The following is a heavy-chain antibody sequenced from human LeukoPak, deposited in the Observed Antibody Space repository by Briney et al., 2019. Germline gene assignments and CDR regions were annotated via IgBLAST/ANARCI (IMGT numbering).Heavy chain of an antibody. Sequence: ASVKVSCKASGYTFTSYDINWVRPATGQGLEWMGWMNPNSGNTGYAQKFQGRVTMTRNTSISTAYMELSSLRSEDTAVYYCARLMLHYYGSGPQSYYYYGMDVWGQGTTVTVSS. CDR1: GYTFTSYD. CDR3: ARLMLHYYGSGPQSYYYYGMDV. D-gene: IGHD3-10*01. V-gene: IGHV1-8*01. CDR2: MNPNSGNT. J-gene: IGHJ6*02.